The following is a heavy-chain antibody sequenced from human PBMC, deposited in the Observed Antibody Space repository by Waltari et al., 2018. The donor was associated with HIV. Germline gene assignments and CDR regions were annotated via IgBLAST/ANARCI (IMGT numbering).Heavy chain of an antibody. J-gene: IGHJ2*01. Sequence: QVQLVQSGAEVKKPGSSVKVSCKASGGTFNNYAITWVRQAPGQGREWMGGIIPVFGTTNYAQKFQGRLTIIADESTSTGYMELSSLRSEDTAVYYCARMATVVDWYFDLWGRGTLVTVSS. V-gene: IGHV1-69*01. CDR3: ARMATVVDWYFDL. CDR2: IIPVFGTT. D-gene: IGHD2-15*01. CDR1: GGTFNNYA.